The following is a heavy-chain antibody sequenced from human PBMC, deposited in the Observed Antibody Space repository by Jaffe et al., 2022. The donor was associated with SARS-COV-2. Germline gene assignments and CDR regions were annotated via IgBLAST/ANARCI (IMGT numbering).Heavy chain of an antibody. D-gene: IGHD5-12*01. CDR1: GFTFSSYS. J-gene: IGHJ2*01. Sequence: EVQLVESGGGLVKPGGSLRLSCAASGFTFSSYSMNWVRQAPGKGLEWVSSISSSSSYIYYADSVKGRFTISRDNAKNSLYLQMNSLRAEDTAVYYCARDGVVEMATTPYWYFDLWGRGTLVTVSS. V-gene: IGHV3-21*01. CDR2: ISSSSSYI. CDR3: ARDGVVEMATTPYWYFDL.